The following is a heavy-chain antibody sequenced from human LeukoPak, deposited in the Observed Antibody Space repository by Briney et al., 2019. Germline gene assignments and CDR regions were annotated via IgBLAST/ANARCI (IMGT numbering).Heavy chain of an antibody. D-gene: IGHD1-26*01. V-gene: IGHV4-59*11. Sequence: SETLSLTCTVSGGSISPLYWGWIRQAPGKGLEFIGYIYYSGSTNFNPSLKSRVTLSVDTSKSQISLKLTSVTAADTAVYYCARVGVAAKYYFDFWGQGTLVTVSS. J-gene: IGHJ4*02. CDR1: GGSISPLY. CDR2: IYYSGST. CDR3: ARVGVAAKYYFDF.